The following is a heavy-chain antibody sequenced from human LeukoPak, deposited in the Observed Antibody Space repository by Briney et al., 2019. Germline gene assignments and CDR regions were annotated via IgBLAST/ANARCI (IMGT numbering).Heavy chain of an antibody. V-gene: IGHV4-39*01. Sequence: SETLSLTCTVSGGSISSSSYYWGWIRQPPGKGLEWIGSIYYSGSTYYNPSLKGRVTISVDTSKNQFSLKLSSVTAADTAVYYCARRFTAMDFFDYWGQGTLVTVSS. CDR2: IYYSGST. J-gene: IGHJ4*02. CDR1: GGSISSSSYY. D-gene: IGHD5-18*01. CDR3: ARRFTAMDFFDY.